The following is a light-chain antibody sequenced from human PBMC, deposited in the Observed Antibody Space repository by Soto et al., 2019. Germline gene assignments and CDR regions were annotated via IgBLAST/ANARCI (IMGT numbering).Light chain of an antibody. J-gene: IGKJ5*01. CDR2: AAS. V-gene: IGKV1-39*01. Sequence: IHMTQSASSLSASVGPRVTITCRASQSISSYLNWYQQKPGKAPKLLIYAASSLQSGVPSRFSGSGSGTDFTLTISSLQPEDFATYYCQQSYSTLSITFGQGTRLEIK. CDR1: QSISSY. CDR3: QQSYSTLSIT.